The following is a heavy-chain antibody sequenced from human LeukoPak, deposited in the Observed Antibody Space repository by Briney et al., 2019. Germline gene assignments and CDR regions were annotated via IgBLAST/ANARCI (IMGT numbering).Heavy chain of an antibody. J-gene: IGHJ4*02. CDR2: INAVNGNT. D-gene: IGHD3-10*01. CDR3: ARVLRVRGVIYDY. Sequence: ASVKVSCKASGYTFTSYAMHWVRQAPGQRLEWLGWINAVNGNTKYSQKFQGRVTITRDTSASTAYMELSSLRSEDTAVYYCARVLRVRGVIYDYWGQGTLVTVSS. V-gene: IGHV1-3*01. CDR1: GYTFTSYA.